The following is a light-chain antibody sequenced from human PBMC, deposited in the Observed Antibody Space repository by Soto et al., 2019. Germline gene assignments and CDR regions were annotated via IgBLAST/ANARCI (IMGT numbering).Light chain of an antibody. J-gene: IGLJ1*01. Sequence: PGQKVTVSYSGSSSNIGNNYVSWYQQLSGTAPKLLIYDNNKRPSGIPDRFSGSKSGTSATLSTTGLQTGDEAEYYCGTWDSSLSAYVFGTGTKVTVL. CDR1: SSNIGNNY. CDR2: DNN. V-gene: IGLV1-51*01. CDR3: GTWDSSLSAYV.